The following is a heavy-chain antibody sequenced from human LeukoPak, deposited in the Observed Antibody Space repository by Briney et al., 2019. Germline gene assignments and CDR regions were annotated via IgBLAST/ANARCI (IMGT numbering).Heavy chain of an antibody. CDR1: GFIVSSNY. CDR3: AALARDY. CDR2: IHNDGST. D-gene: IGHD3-3*02. V-gene: IGHV3-53*01. Sequence: PGGSLRLSCAASGFIVSSNYMTWVRQAPGEGLEWVSVIHNDGSTYYTDSVKGRFTISRDNSKNTLYLQMNSLRVEDTAVYYCAALARDYWGQGTLATVSS. J-gene: IGHJ4*02.